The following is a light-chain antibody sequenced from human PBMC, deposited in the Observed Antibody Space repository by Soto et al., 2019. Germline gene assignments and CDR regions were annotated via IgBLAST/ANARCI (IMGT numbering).Light chain of an antibody. V-gene: IGKV3-15*01. CDR2: AAS. CDR1: QSVSNN. Sequence: EIVMTQSPATLSVSPGERVTLSCRASQSVSNNLAWYQQKRGQAPRVLIYAASTRATGIPARFSGSGSGTEFTLTISSLQFEDFAVYYCQQYNNWPRTFGQGTRVEIK. J-gene: IGKJ1*01. CDR3: QQYNNWPRT.